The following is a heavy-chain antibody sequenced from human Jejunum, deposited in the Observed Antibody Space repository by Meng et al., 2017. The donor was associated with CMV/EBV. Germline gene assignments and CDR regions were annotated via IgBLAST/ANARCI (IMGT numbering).Heavy chain of an antibody. V-gene: IGHV4-59*08. CDR1: GGSIRGYY. D-gene: IGHD2-2*02. CDR3: SRLVPVAIPHYDY. Sequence: QVQLQESGPGLVKPSETLSLTCTVAGGSIRGYYGSWIRQPPGKGLEWLGYVYNSGSTYYNPSLMGRVSISVDTSKNQFSLSLTSVTAADTAVYYCSRLVPVAIPHYDYWGPGVLVTVSS. J-gene: IGHJ4*02. CDR2: VYNSGST.